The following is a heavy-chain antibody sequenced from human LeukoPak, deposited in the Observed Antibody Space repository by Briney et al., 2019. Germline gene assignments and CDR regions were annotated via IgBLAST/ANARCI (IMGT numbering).Heavy chain of an antibody. V-gene: IGHV4-4*02. D-gene: IGHD3-10*01. CDR1: GGSISNSNW. Sequence: PSGTLSLTCGVSGGSISNSNWWSWVRQPPGKGLERIGEIYHSGSTNYNPSLKSRVTISVDKSKSQFSLKLSSVTAADTAVYYCARLLSNYGSGSYYYDYWGQGTLVTVSS. CDR3: ARLLSNYGSGSYYYDY. CDR2: IYHSGST. J-gene: IGHJ4*02.